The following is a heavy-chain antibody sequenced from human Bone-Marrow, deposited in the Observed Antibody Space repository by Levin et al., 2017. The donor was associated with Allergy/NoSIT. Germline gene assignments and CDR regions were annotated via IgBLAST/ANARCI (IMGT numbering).Heavy chain of an antibody. CDR3: ARDRDPYYGSGSRNNGMDF. D-gene: IGHD3-10*01. CDR2: IFYTTKP. Sequence: KSSETLSLTCPVTDDSIRKYYWNWIRQAPGKGLEWIGYIFYTTKPNYNPSLGGRVTISTDMSKSQISLTLARVTAADTAIYYCARDRDPYYGSGSRNNGMDFWDLGTRVTVTS. CDR1: DDSIRKYY. V-gene: IGHV4-59*12. J-gene: IGHJ6*02.